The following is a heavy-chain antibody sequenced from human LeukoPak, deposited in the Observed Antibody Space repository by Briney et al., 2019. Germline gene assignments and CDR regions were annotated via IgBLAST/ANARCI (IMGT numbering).Heavy chain of an antibody. Sequence: GGSLRLSCAASGFIFSSYSMNWVRQAPGKGLEWISYISGGGGNMHYADSVEGRFTISRDNAKNSVYLQMNSLRAEDTAVYYCAKPLFPLDYWGQGTLVTVSS. CDR2: ISGGGGNM. V-gene: IGHV3-48*01. D-gene: IGHD2-21*01. J-gene: IGHJ4*02. CDR3: AKPLFPLDY. CDR1: GFIFSSYS.